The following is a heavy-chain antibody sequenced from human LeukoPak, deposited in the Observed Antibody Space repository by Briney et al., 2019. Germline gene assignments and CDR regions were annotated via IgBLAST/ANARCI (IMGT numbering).Heavy chain of an antibody. CDR1: GFTFSSYS. Sequence: GGSLRLSCAASGFTFSSYSMSWVRQAPGKGLEWVSYISNSSSTIDYADSVKGRFTISRDNAKNSLYLQMNSLRAEDTALYYCARGRGYNYGYSDYWGQGTLVTVSS. CDR2: ISNSSSTI. CDR3: ARGRGYNYGYSDY. J-gene: IGHJ4*02. D-gene: IGHD5-18*01. V-gene: IGHV3-48*04.